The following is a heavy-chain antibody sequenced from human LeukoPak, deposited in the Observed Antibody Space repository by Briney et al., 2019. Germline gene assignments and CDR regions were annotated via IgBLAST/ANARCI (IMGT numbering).Heavy chain of an antibody. Sequence: PGRSLRLSCAASGFTFDDYAMHWVRQAPGKGLEWVSGISWNSGSIGYADSVKGRFTISRDNAKNSLYPQMNSLRAEDTALYYCAKDMRHAFDIWGQGTMVTVSS. J-gene: IGHJ3*02. CDR1: GFTFDDYA. CDR2: ISWNSGSI. CDR3: AKDMRHAFDI. V-gene: IGHV3-9*01.